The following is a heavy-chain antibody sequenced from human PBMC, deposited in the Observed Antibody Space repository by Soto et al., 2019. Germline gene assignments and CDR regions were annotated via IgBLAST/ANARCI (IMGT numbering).Heavy chain of an antibody. J-gene: IGHJ4*02. CDR1: GYSFTSYW. V-gene: IGHV5-10-1*01. CDR3: ERLALYDILTGPIDY. CDR2: IDPSDSYT. Sequence: GESLKISCKGSGYSFTSYWISWVRQMPGKGLEWMGRIDPSDSYTNYSPSFQGHVTISADKSISTAYLQWSSLKASDTAMYYCERLALYDILTGPIDYWGQGTLVTVSS. D-gene: IGHD3-9*01.